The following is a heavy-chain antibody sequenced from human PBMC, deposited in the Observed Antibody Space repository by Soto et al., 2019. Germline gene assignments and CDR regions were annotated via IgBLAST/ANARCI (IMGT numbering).Heavy chain of an antibody. V-gene: IGHV1-69*06. CDR2: IIPIFGTA. D-gene: IGHD2-21*01. CDR3: AREVLGAIATSWFDP. J-gene: IGHJ5*02. CDR1: GGTFSSYA. Sequence: QVQLVQSGAEVKKPGSSVKVSCKASGGTFSSYAISWVRQAPGQGLEWMGGIIPIFGTANYAQKFQGRVTMTADKSTSTAYMELSSLGSEDTAVYYCAREVLGAIATSWFDPWGQGTLVTVSS.